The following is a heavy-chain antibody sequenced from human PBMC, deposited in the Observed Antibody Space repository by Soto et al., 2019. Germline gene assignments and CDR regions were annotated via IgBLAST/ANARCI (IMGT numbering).Heavy chain of an antibody. J-gene: IGHJ4*02. CDR1: GGTFNSYT. Sequence: SVKVSCKASGGTFNSYTINWVRQAPGRGLEWVGQVVPMYDSVNYAENFQGRVTITADKSTKTAYMELTSLRSEDTALYFCASLRSYSGSYCFDYWGQGTLVTVSS. D-gene: IGHD1-26*01. CDR3: ASLRSYSGSYCFDY. CDR2: VVPMYDSV. V-gene: IGHV1-69*06.